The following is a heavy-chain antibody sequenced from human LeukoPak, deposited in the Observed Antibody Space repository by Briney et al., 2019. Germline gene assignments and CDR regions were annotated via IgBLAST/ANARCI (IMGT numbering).Heavy chain of an antibody. V-gene: IGHV4-39*07. CDR2: IYYSGST. CDR3: ASFFNDILTGYYNGGFDY. D-gene: IGHD3-9*01. J-gene: IGHJ4*02. CDR1: GGSISSSSYY. Sequence: SETLSLTCTVSGGSISSSSYYWGWIRQPPGKGLEWIGSIYYSGSTYYNPSLKSRVTISVDTSKNQFSLKLSSVTAADTAVYYCASFFNDILTGYYNGGFDYWGQGTLVTVSS.